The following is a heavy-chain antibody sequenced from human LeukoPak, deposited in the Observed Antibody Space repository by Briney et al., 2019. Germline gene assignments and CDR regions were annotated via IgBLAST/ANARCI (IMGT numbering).Heavy chain of an antibody. CDR3: ARARQRITMIVVVEHAFDI. CDR2: IKQDGSEK. Sequence: PGGSLRLSCAASGFTFSSYWMSWVRQAPGKGLEWVANIKQDGSEKYYVDSVKGRFTISRDNAKNSLYLQMNSLRAEDTAVYYCARARQRITMIVVVEHAFDIWGQGTMVTVSS. D-gene: IGHD3-22*01. V-gene: IGHV3-7*01. J-gene: IGHJ3*02. CDR1: GFTFSSYW.